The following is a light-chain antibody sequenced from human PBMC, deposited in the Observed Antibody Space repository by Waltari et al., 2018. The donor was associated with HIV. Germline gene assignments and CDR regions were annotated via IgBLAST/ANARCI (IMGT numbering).Light chain of an antibody. CDR2: KDS. CDR3: QSADSSGTYVL. J-gene: IGLJ2*01. Sequence: SYELTQPPSLSVSPGQTARITCSGDALPNQYAYWYQRKPGQAPVLVIYKDSERPSGIPERFSGSSSGTTVTLTISGVQAEDEADYYCQSADSSGTYVLFGGGTKLTVL. CDR1: ALPNQY. V-gene: IGLV3-25*03.